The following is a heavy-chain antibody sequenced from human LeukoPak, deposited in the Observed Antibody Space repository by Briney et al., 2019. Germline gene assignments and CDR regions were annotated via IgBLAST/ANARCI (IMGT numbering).Heavy chain of an antibody. V-gene: IGHV3-30*04. Sequence: GGSLRLSCAASGFTFSSYAMHRVRQAPGKGLEWVAVISYDGSNKYYADSVKGRFTISRDNSKNTLYLQMNSLRAEDTAVYYCARAADYGDLGLFDYWGQGTLVTVSS. CDR3: ARAADYGDLGLFDY. J-gene: IGHJ4*02. CDR2: ISYDGSNK. D-gene: IGHD4-17*01. CDR1: GFTFSSYA.